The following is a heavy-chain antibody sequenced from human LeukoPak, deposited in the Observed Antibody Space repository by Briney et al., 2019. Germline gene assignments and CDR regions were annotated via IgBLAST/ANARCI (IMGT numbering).Heavy chain of an antibody. D-gene: IGHD2-2*02. V-gene: IGHV4-34*01. J-gene: IGHJ4*02. Sequence: PLETLSLTCAVYGGSFSGYYWSWIRQPPGKGLEWIGEINHSGSTNYNPSLKSRVTTSVDTSKNQFSLKLSSVTAADTAVYYCARGSTREVVPAAIDYWGQGTLVTVSS. CDR2: INHSGST. CDR3: ARGSTREVVPAAIDY. CDR1: GGSFSGYY.